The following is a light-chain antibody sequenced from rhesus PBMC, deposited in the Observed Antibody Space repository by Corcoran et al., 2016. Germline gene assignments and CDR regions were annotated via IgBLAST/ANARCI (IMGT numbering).Light chain of an antibody. J-gene: IGKJ2*01. Sequence: DIQMTQSPSSLSASVGDTVTITCRASQTISSWLDWYQQKQGKAPKVLIYKASRLQTGVPSRFSGSGSGTDFTLPISSLQPEDFATYYCLQYNSSPYSFGRGTKVDI. V-gene: IGKV1-22*01. CDR1: QTISSW. CDR3: LQYNSSPYS. CDR2: KAS.